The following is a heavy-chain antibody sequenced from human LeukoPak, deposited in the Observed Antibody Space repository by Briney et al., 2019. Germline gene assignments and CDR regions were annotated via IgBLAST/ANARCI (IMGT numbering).Heavy chain of an antibody. CDR3: ARGIENLELGWFDY. D-gene: IGHD1-7*01. V-gene: IGHV1-69*05. CDR1: GGTFSSYA. CDR2: IIPIFGTA. J-gene: IGHJ4*02. Sequence: SVKVSCKASGGTFSSYAISWVRQAPGQGLEWMGVIIPIFGTANYAQKFQGRVTITTDESTSTAYMELSSLRSEDTAVYYCARGIENLELGWFDYWGQGTLVTVSS.